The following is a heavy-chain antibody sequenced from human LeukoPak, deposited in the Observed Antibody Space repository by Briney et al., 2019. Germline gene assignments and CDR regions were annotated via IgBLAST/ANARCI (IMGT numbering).Heavy chain of an antibody. CDR3: ARKGRSSSFDY. V-gene: IGHV4-38-2*01. D-gene: IGHD6-13*01. CDR1: GYSISSGYQ. CDR2: IHYSGTT. J-gene: IGHJ4*02. Sequence: SETLPLICAVSGYSISSGYQWAWIRQPPGKGLEWLGSIHYSGTTYYKASLKSRVTTSVDTSQNQFSLKLTSVTAADTAVYYCARKGRSSSFDYWGQGTLITVSS.